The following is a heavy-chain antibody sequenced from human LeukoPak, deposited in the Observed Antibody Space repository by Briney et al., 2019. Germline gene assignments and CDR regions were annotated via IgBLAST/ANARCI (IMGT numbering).Heavy chain of an antibody. CDR3: AKDLGYCSSTSCYDYYYGMDV. CDR1: GFTFSSYG. CDR2: TRCDGSNK. Sequence: GQSLRLSCAAYGFTFSSYGMHWVRHAPGKGRGWEASTRCDGSNKYYADSVKGRFTISRDNSKNTLYLQMNSLRAEDTAVYYCAKDLGYCSSTSCYDYYYGMDVWGQGTTVTVSS. D-gene: IGHD2-2*01. J-gene: IGHJ6*02. V-gene: IGHV3-30*02.